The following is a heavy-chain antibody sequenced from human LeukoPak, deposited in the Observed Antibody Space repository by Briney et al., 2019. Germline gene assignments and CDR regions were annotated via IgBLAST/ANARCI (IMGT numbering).Heavy chain of an antibody. V-gene: IGHV4-39*02. CDR1: GDSISRSTYY. CDR2: VYYGQSP. CDR3: ARSRGTGTFSY. J-gene: IGHJ4*02. Sequence: SETLSLTCTVSGDSISRSTYYWAWIRQPPGKGLEWIGSVYYGQSPYFNPSLDSRATISVDTSKNHFSLKMSSVTAADTAVYYCARSRGTGTFSYWGKGTLVTVSS. D-gene: IGHD7-27*01.